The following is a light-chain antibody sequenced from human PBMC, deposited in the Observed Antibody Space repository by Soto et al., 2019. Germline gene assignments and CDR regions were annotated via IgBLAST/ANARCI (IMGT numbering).Light chain of an antibody. J-gene: IGKJ1*01. CDR1: QSINTF. V-gene: IGKV1-39*01. CDR2: SAS. Sequence: DIQMTQSPSSLSASVGDRVTITCRASQSINTFLNWYQQKPGKGPKLLIYSASSLQSGFPSRFSGSGSGTEFTLTISSLQPEDFATYYCQQSSNGLWTFGQGTNVEIK. CDR3: QQSSNGLWT.